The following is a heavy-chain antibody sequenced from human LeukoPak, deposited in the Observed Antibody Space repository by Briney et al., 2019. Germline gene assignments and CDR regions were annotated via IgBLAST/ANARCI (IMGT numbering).Heavy chain of an antibody. J-gene: IGHJ4*02. CDR2: INPNSGGT. V-gene: IGHV1-2*02. D-gene: IGHD4-23*01. Sequence: ASVTVSCKASGYTFTGYYMHWVRQAPGQGLEWMGWINPNSGGTNYAQKFQGRVNITRDTSISTTYMELSRLRSDDTAVYYCARDHGGISFDYWGQGTLVTVSS. CDR3: ARDHGGISFDY. CDR1: GYTFTGYY.